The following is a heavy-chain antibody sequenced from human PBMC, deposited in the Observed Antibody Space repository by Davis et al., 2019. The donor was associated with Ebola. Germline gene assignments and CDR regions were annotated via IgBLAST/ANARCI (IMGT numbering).Heavy chain of an antibody. V-gene: IGHV3-48*02. Sequence: GESLKISCAASGLSFDNYAMIWVRQAPGKGLEWVSYISSTGSTIYYADSVKGRFTISRDNANNSLYLQMNSLRDEDTAVYYCARSQWLVLNYWGQGTLVTVSS. CDR3: ARSQWLVLNY. J-gene: IGHJ4*02. CDR2: ISSTGSTI. CDR1: GLSFDNYA. D-gene: IGHD6-19*01.